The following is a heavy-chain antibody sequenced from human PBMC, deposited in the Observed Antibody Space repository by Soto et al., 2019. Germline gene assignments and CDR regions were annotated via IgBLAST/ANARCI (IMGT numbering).Heavy chain of an antibody. CDR2: IWYDGSNT. V-gene: IGHV3-33*01. J-gene: IGHJ4*02. D-gene: IGHD7-27*01. CDR1: GFIFSSFG. CDR3: VRDLLGSGGHFDY. Sequence: HPGGSLRLSWAASGFIFSSFGMHCVREAPGKGLEWVAHIWYDGSNTYYADSVKGRFTISRDNSRNTLYMQMNSLRAEDTAVYHCVRDLLGSGGHFDYWGQGTPVTVSS.